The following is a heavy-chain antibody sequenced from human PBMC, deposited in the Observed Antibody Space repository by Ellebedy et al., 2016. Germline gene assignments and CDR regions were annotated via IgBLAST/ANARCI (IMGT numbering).Heavy chain of an antibody. CDR3: ARVLGNYDSSGYLDR. J-gene: IGHJ4*02. V-gene: IGHV3-64*01. D-gene: IGHD3-22*01. Sequence: GGSLRLSXVASGFTFSDHAMHWVRQAPGKAPEYVSAISSDGSETYYANSVMGRFIISRDNFENTLHLQMGSLRADDTATYYCARVLGNYDSSGYLDRWGQGTLVTVSS. CDR1: GFTFSDHA. CDR2: ISSDGSET.